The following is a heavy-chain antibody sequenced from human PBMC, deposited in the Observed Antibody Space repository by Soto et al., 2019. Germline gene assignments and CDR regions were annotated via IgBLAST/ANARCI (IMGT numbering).Heavy chain of an antibody. J-gene: IGHJ4*02. CDR2: ISGSGGST. Sequence: EVQLLESGGGLVQPGGSLRLSCAASGFTFSSYAMSWVRQAPGKGLAWVSAISGSGGSTYYADSVKGRFTISRDNSKNTLYLQMNSLRAEDTAVYYCAKVTNWGGLGDSGSIDYWGQGTLVTVSS. CDR1: GFTFSSYA. D-gene: IGHD6-19*01. CDR3: AKVTNWGGLGDSGSIDY. V-gene: IGHV3-23*01.